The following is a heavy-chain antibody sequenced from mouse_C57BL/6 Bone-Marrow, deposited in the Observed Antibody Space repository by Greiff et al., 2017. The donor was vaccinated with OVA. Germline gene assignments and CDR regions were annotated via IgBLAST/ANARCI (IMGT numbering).Heavy chain of an antibody. CDR2: IDPENGDT. Sequence: VQLQQSGAELVRPGASVKLSCTASGFNIKDDYMHWVKQRPEQGLEWIGWIDPENGDTEYASKVQGKATITADTSTNTAYLQLSSLTSEDTAVYYSTTTQDGYYAIADWGQGTLVTVSA. D-gene: IGHD2-3*01. J-gene: IGHJ3*01. CDR3: TTTQDGYYAIAD. V-gene: IGHV14-4*01. CDR1: GFNIKDDY.